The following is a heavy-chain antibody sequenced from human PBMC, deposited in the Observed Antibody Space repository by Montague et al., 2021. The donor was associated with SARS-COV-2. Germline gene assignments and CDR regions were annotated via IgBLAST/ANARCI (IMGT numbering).Heavy chain of an antibody. CDR3: ARHSSYGDFHFDY. CDR2: IYYSGTT. J-gene: IGHJ4*02. V-gene: IGHV4-39*01. Sequence: SETLSLTCTVSGGSISSGSHYWGYIRQPPGKGLEWLGSIYYSGTTYYIPSLKSRVTISIDTSSNQFSLRLRSVTATDTAVYFCARHSSYGDFHFDYWGQGLLVAVSS. CDR1: GGSISSGSHY. D-gene: IGHD4-17*01.